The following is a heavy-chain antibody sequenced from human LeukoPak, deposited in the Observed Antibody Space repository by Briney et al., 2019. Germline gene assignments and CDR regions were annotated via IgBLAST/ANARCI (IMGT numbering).Heavy chain of an antibody. D-gene: IGHD3-10*01. J-gene: IGHJ4*02. CDR1: GGSISSYY. V-gene: IGHV4-59*12. Sequence: SETLSLTCTVSGGSISSYYWSWIRQPPGKGLEWIGYIYYSGSTNYNPSLKSRVTISVDTSKNQFSLKLSSVTAADTAVYYCARLEGSRDYWGQGTLVTVSS. CDR2: IYYSGST. CDR3: ARLEGSRDY.